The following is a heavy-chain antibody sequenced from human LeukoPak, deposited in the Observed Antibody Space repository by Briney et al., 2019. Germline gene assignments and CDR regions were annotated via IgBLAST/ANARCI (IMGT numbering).Heavy chain of an antibody. V-gene: IGHV1-2*02. CDR2: INPNSGGT. Sequence: ASVKVSCKTSGYTFTTYAISWVRQAPGQGLEWMGWINPNSGGTNYAQKFQGRVTMTRDTSISTAYMELSRLRSDDTAVYYCARGPYYYGSGSFVVRLWLDYWGQGTLVTVSS. CDR1: GYTFTTYA. J-gene: IGHJ4*02. CDR3: ARGPYYYGSGSFVVRLWLDY. D-gene: IGHD3-10*01.